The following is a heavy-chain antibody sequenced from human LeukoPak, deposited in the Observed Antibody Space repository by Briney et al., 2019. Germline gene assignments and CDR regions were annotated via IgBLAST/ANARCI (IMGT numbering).Heavy chain of an antibody. V-gene: IGHV4-39*07. CDR3: ARDTLRSYAFDI. CDR2: INHSGST. CDR1: GGSISSSSYY. Sequence: SETLSLTCTVSGGSISSSSYYGGWIRQPPGKGLEWIGEINHSGSTNYNPSLKSRVTISVDTSKNQFSLKLSSVTAADTAVYYCARDTLRSYAFDIWGQGTMVTVSS. D-gene: IGHD4-17*01. J-gene: IGHJ3*02.